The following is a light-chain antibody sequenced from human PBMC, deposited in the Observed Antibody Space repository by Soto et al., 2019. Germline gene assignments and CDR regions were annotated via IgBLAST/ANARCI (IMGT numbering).Light chain of an antibody. CDR1: SSDVGGYNY. V-gene: IGLV2-14*01. CDR3: SSYTSISPHVV. Sequence: QSALTQPASVSGSPGQSITISCTGTSSDVGGYNYVSWYQQHPGKAPKIMIYEVSNRHSGVSNRFSGSKSGNTASLTISGLRADDKADYYCSSYTSISPHVVFGGGTKLTVL. CDR2: EVS. J-gene: IGLJ3*02.